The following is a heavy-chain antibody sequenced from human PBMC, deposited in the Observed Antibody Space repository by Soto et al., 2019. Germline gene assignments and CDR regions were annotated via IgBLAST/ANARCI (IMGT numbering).Heavy chain of an antibody. V-gene: IGHV3-23*01. Sequence: PGGSLRLSCAASGFTFTNYAMSWVRLAPGQGLEWVSTIPGSGDHKLHPEYADSVKGRFTISRDNSKDTLYLQMDSLRAEDTALYYCAKDTTVIVAFTGYFQHWGQGTLVTVSS. D-gene: IGHD3-22*01. CDR3: AKDTTVIVAFTGYFQH. J-gene: IGHJ1*01. CDR1: GFTFTNYA. CDR2: IPGSGDHKLHP.